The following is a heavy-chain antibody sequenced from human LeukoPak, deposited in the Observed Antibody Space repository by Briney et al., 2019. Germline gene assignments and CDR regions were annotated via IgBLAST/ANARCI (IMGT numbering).Heavy chain of an antibody. V-gene: IGHV4-59*08. Sequence: TSETLSLTCTVSGGSISSYYWSWIRQPPGKGLEWIGYIYYRGSTNSNPSLKSRVTISVDTSKNQFSLKLGSVTAADTAVYYCARHTHGSGSSYYFDYWGQGTLVTVSS. CDR3: ARHTHGSGSSYYFDY. CDR2: IYYRGST. D-gene: IGHD3-10*01. CDR1: GGSISSYY. J-gene: IGHJ4*02.